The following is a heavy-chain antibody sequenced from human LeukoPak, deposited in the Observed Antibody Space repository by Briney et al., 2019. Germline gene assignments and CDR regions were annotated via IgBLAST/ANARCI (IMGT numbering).Heavy chain of an antibody. Sequence: GGSLKLSCAASGCTFSDSNMHWVRQASGKGLEWVGRIRSRANNYATAYGASVTGRFTISRDDSKNTAYLQMNSLKTEDTAVFYCTRTPDFWSGYSDWGQGTLVTVSS. J-gene: IGHJ4*02. CDR3: TRTPDFWSGYSD. D-gene: IGHD3-3*01. CDR1: GCTFSDSN. CDR2: IRSRANNYAT. V-gene: IGHV3-73*01.